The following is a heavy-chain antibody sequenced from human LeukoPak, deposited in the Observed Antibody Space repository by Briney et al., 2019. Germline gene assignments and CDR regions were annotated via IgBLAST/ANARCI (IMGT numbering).Heavy chain of an antibody. CDR3: AKDLDGDSNY. V-gene: IGHV3-30*18. CDR2: ITYDGSNK. D-gene: IGHD2-21*01. CDR1: GFTFSSYG. Sequence: PGRSLRLSCAASGFTFSSYGMHWARQAPGKGLEWVAVITYDGSNKDYADSVKGRFTISRDNSKNTPYLQMNSLRAEDTAVYYCAKDLDGDSNYWGQGTLVTVSS. J-gene: IGHJ4*02.